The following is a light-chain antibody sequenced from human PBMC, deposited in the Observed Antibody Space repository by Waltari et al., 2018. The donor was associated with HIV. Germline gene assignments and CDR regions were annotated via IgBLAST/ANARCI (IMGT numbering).Light chain of an antibody. V-gene: IGKV3-15*01. CDR2: GAS. CDR1: HSVGIN. Sequence: EMVVTQSPATVSVSLGERATLSCRASHSVGINLAWYQQKPGQAPRLLIYGASTRATDIPGRFSGSGAGTDFTLTISSLQSEGSAVYFGQQYSNRPPWTFGQGTKVEI. J-gene: IGKJ1*01. CDR3: QQYSNRPPWT.